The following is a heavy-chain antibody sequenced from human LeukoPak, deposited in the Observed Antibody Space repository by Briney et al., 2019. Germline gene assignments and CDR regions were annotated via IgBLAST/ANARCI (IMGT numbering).Heavy chain of an antibody. D-gene: IGHD3-10*01. J-gene: IGHJ4*02. CDR1: GFTFSSYA. V-gene: IGHV3-30-3*01. CDR3: ATDGGSGPLDH. Sequence: GGSLRLSCAASGFTFSSYAMHWVRQAPGKGLEWVAVISYDGSNKYYADSVKGRFTISRDNSKNTLYLQMNSLRAEDTAVYYCATDGGSGPLDHWGQGTLVTVSS. CDR2: ISYDGSNK.